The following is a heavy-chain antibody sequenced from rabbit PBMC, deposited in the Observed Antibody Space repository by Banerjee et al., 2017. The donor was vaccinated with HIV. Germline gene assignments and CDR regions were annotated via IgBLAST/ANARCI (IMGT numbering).Heavy chain of an antibody. D-gene: IGHD1-1*01. CDR1: GFSFSSSDY. V-gene: IGHV1S40*01. Sequence: QSLEESGGDLVKPGASLTLTCTASGFSFSSSDYMCWVRQAPGKGLEWIGCIYTGSAGTYYASWAKGRFTISKTSSTTVTLQMTSLTAADTATYFCARDDASSSGVYFNLWGQGTLVTVS. CDR2: IYTGSAGT. CDR3: ARDDASSSGVYFNL. J-gene: IGHJ4*01.